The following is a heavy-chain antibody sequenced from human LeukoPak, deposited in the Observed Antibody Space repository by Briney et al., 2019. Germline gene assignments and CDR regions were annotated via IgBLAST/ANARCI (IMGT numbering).Heavy chain of an antibody. D-gene: IGHD3-16*01. J-gene: IGHJ6*02. CDR2: IYYSGST. Sequence: PSETLSLTCTVSGGSISSYYWSWIRQPPGKGLEWIGYIYYSGSTNYNPSLKSRFTISVDTSKNQFSLKLSSVTAADTAVYYCARSGGDGYIRYYYGMDVWGQGTTVTVSS. CDR3: ARSGGDGYIRYYYGMDV. V-gene: IGHV4-59*01. CDR1: GGSISSYY.